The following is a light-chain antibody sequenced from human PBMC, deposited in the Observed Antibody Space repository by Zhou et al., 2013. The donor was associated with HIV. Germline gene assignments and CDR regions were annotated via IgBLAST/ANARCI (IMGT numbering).Light chain of an antibody. CDR2: GSS. CDR3: QHSFTTPIT. V-gene: IGKV1-39*01. J-gene: IGKJ4*01. Sequence: DIQMTQSPSSLSASLGDRVSITCRASQSISSYLNWYQHKPGKAPKLLIYGSSSLQSGVPSRFSGSGSGTEFTLSISSLQPEDFATYYCQHSFTTPITFGGGT. CDR1: QSISSY.